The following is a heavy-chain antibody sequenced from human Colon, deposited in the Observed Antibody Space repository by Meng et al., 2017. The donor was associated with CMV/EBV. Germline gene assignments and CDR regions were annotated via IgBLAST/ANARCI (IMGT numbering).Heavy chain of an antibody. D-gene: IGHD2/OR15-2a*01. J-gene: IGHJ5*02. V-gene: IGHV1-46*01. CDR3: ARDLPFTTRSSLDP. CDR1: GYMFTSYH. CDR2: INPGGGDT. Sequence: SGYMFTSYHLQWVRQAPGQGLEWMGIINPGGGDTSYAQKFQGRIAMTRDTSTTTVYMELTSLKSDDTAIYYCARDLPFTTRSSLDPWGQGTLVTVSS.